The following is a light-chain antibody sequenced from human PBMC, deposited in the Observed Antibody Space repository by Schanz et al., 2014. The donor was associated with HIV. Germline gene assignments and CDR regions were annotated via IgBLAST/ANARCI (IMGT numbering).Light chain of an antibody. Sequence: QSALTQPRSVSGSPGQSVAISCTGTSSDVGGYNYVSWYQQHPGKAPKLMIYDVTKRPSGVPDRFSGSKSGNTASLTISGLQAEDEADYYCISYTSSSTLVFGGGTKLTVL. CDR2: DVT. CDR1: SSDVGGYNY. CDR3: ISYTSSSTLV. J-gene: IGLJ2*01. V-gene: IGLV2-11*01.